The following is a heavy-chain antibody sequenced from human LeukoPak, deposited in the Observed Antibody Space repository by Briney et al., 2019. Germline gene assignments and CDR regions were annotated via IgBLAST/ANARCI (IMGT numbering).Heavy chain of an antibody. V-gene: IGHV1-46*01. J-gene: IGHJ4*02. CDR1: GYTFTTYY. CDR3: ALRDVAAAGVDF. CDR2: INPSGGST. Sequence: ASVKVSCKASGYTFTTYYIHWVRQAPGQGLEWMGIINPSGGSTGYAPKFQGRVTMTRDTSTSTVYMELSSLRFEDTAVYYCALRDVAAAGVDFWGQGTLVAVSS. D-gene: IGHD6-13*01.